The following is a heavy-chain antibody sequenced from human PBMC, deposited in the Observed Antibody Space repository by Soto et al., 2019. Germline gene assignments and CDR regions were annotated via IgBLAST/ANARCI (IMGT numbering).Heavy chain of an antibody. V-gene: IGHV3-21*01. CDR1: GFTFSSYS. D-gene: IGHD6-13*01. CDR2: ISSSSSYI. Sequence: EVQLVESGGGLVKPGGSLRLSCAASGFTFSSYSMNWVRQAPGKGLEWVSSISSSSSYIYYADSVKGRFTISRDNAKNSLYLQMKCLRAEDTAVYYCARDSIAAAGTYYYYGMDVWGQGAKVTVSS. CDR3: ARDSIAAAGTYYYYGMDV. J-gene: IGHJ6*02.